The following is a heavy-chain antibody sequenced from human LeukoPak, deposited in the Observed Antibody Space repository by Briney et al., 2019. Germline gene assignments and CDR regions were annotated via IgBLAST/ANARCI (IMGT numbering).Heavy chain of an antibody. CDR2: INSDGSST. V-gene: IGHV3-74*01. CDR1: GFTFSSYW. D-gene: IGHD1-26*01. CDR3: ARVPKWELLDAFDI. Sequence: GGSLRLSCAASGFTFSSYWMHWVRQAPGKGLVWVSRINSDGSSTSYADSVKGRFTVSRDNAKNTLYLQMNSLRAEDTAVHYCARVPKWELLDAFDIWGQGTMVTVSS. J-gene: IGHJ3*02.